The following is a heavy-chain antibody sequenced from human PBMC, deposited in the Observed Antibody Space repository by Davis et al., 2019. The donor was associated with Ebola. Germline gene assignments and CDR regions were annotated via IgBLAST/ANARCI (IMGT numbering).Heavy chain of an antibody. CDR1: GITFSNYG. Sequence: GGSLRLSCEVSGITFSNYGMHWVRQAPGKGLEWLAVMSHDGLNKWYEDSVQGRFTVSRDNSKNTVYLQMNTLRPEDTGLYYCAKDLDGSGSGYYYYYDGMDVWGQGTTVIVSS. D-gene: IGHD3-10*01. J-gene: IGHJ6*02. CDR2: MSHDGLNK. CDR3: AKDLDGSGSGYYYYYDGMDV. V-gene: IGHV3-30*18.